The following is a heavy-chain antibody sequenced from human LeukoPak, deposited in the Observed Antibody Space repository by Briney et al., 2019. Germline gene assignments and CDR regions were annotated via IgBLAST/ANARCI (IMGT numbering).Heavy chain of an antibody. J-gene: IGHJ3*02. D-gene: IGHD2-2*01. CDR2: INPSGGST. Sequence: ASVKVSCKASGYTFTSYYMHWVRQAPGQGLEWMGIINPSGGSTSYAQKFQGRVIMTRDMSTSTVYMELSSLRSEDTAVYYCARGYCSSTSCYVPGSDSFDIWGQGTMVTVSS. CDR3: ARGYCSSTSCYVPGSDSFDI. V-gene: IGHV1-46*01. CDR1: GYTFTSYY.